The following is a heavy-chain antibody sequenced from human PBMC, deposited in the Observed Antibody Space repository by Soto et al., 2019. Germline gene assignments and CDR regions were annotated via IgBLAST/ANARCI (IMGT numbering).Heavy chain of an antibody. D-gene: IGHD6-19*01. Sequence: GGSLRLSCAASGFTFSSYWMHWVRQAPGKGLVWVSRINNDGSTTYYEDSVKGRFTISRDNSKNTLYLQINSLRAEDTAVYYCAKAGSDNSGWSNLFDPWGQGTLVTVSS. V-gene: IGHV3-74*01. CDR3: AKAGSDNSGWSNLFDP. CDR2: INNDGSTT. J-gene: IGHJ5*02. CDR1: GFTFSSYW.